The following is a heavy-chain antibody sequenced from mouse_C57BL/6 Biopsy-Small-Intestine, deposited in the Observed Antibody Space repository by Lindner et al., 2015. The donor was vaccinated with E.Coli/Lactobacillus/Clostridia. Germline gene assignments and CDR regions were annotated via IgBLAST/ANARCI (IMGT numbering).Heavy chain of an antibody. Sequence: VQLQESGGGLVKPGGSLKLSCAASGFTFSDYGMHWVRQAPEKGLEWVAYISRGSNTIYYADTVKGRFTISRDNAKNTLFLQMTSLRSEDTAMYYCARNYYGSSLDYWGQGTSLTVSS. CDR1: GFTFSDYG. V-gene: IGHV5-17*01. D-gene: IGHD1-1*01. CDR2: ISRGSNTI. CDR3: ARNYYGSSLDY. J-gene: IGHJ2*03.